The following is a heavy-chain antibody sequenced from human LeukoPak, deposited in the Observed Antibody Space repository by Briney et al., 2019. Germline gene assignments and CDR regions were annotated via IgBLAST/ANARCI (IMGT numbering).Heavy chain of an antibody. CDR1: GYTFTSYY. CDR3: ARDPGAKKAYYYYYMDV. J-gene: IGHJ6*03. D-gene: IGHD3-10*01. CDR2: INPNSGGT. V-gene: IGHV1-2*02. Sequence: GASVKVSCKASGYTFTSYYMHWLRQAPGQGLEWMGCINPNSGGTNYAQKFQGRVTMTRDTSISTAYMELSRLRSDDTAVYYCARDPGAKKAYYYYYMDVWGKGTTVTISS.